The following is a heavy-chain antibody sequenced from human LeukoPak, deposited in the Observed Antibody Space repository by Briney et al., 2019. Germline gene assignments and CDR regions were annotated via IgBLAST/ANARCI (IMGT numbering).Heavy chain of an antibody. Sequence: SETLSLTCTVSGGSISSYYWSWIRQPPGKGLEWIGYIYDSGSTNYNPSRKSRVTISVDTSRNQCSLKLSSVTAADTAVYYCARVGATTGLAYWGQGPLVTVSS. D-gene: IGHD1-26*01. CDR3: ARVGATTGLAY. CDR2: IYDSGST. CDR1: GGSISSYY. V-gene: IGHV4-59*12. J-gene: IGHJ4*02.